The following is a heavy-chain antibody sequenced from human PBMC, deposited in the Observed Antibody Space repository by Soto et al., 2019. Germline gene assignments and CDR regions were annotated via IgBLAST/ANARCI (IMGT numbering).Heavy chain of an antibody. V-gene: IGHV1-58*01. CDR2: IVVGSGNT. CDR3: AADSYYYDSSGPKAAFDI. CDR1: GYTFTSSA. J-gene: IGHJ3*02. D-gene: IGHD3-22*01. Sequence: SVKVSCKASGYTFTSSAVQWVRQARGQRLEWIGWIVVGSGNTNYAQKFQERVTITRDMSTSTAYMELSSLRSEDTAVYYCAADSYYYDSSGPKAAFDIWGQGTMVTVSS.